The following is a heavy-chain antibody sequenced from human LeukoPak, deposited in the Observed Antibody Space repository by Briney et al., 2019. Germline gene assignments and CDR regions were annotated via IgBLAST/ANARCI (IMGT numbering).Heavy chain of an antibody. CDR2: IYYSGST. V-gene: IGHV4-31*03. D-gene: IGHD2-8*01. CDR1: GGSISSGGYY. J-gene: IGHJ6*02. Sequence: PSETLSLTCTDSGGSISSGGYYWSWIRQHPGKGLEWIGYIYYSGSTYYNPSLKSRVTISVDTSKNQFPLTLSSVTAADTAVYYCARDLGYSTNYYGMDVWGQGTTVTVSS. CDR3: ARDLGYSTNYYGMDV.